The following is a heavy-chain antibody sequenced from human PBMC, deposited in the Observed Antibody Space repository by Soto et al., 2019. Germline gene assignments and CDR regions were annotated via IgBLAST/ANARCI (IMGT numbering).Heavy chain of an antibody. CDR1: GYTFTSYV. V-gene: IGHV1-18*01. J-gene: IGHJ4*02. D-gene: IGHD3-10*01. CDR3: ARADGSGSYAPHFDY. CDR2: ISAYNGNT. Sequence: QVQLVQSGAEVKKPGASVKVSCKASGYTFTSYVISWVRQAPEQGLEGMGWISAYNGNTNYAQKLQGRVTMTTDTSTSTAYMELRSLRSDDTAVYYCARADGSGSYAPHFDYWGQGTLVTVSS.